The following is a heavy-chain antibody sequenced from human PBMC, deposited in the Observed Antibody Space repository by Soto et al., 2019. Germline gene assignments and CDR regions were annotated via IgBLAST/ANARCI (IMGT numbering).Heavy chain of an antibody. CDR3: AKGLPQPNDTTVYFTS. Sequence: PGGSLRLSCAASGFTFSGYGMHWVRQAPGKGLEWVAVISYGGSDKYYADSVKGRFAISRDDSKNTLFLQMSSLRADDTAVYFCAKGLPQPNDTTVYFTSWGQGTLVTVSS. V-gene: IGHV3-30*18. CDR1: GFTFSGYG. J-gene: IGHJ5*02. D-gene: IGHD4-17*01. CDR2: ISYGGSDK.